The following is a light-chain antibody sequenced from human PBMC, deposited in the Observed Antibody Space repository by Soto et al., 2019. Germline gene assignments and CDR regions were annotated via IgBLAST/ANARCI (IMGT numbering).Light chain of an antibody. CDR1: SSDVGGYNY. CDR3: SSYTSSSTVV. V-gene: IGLV2-14*01. Sequence: QSVLTQPASVSGSPGQSITISCTGTSSDVGGYNYVSWYQQHPGKAPKLMMSDVSKRPSGVSNRFSGSKSGNTASLTISGLQAEDEADYYCSSYTSSSTVVFGGGTKRTVL. J-gene: IGLJ2*01. CDR2: DVS.